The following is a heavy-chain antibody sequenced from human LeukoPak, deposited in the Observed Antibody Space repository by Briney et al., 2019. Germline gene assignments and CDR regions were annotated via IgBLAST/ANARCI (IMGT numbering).Heavy chain of an antibody. J-gene: IGHJ4*02. V-gene: IGHV4-34*01. D-gene: IGHD6-25*01. CDR3: ARLAAARYDY. Sequence: PSETLSLTCAVYGGSFSGYYWSWIRQPPGKGLEWIGEINHSGSTNYNPSLKGRVTISVDTSKNQFSLKLSSVTAADTAVYYCARLAAARYDYWGQGTLVTVSS. CDR1: GGSFSGYY. CDR2: INHSGST.